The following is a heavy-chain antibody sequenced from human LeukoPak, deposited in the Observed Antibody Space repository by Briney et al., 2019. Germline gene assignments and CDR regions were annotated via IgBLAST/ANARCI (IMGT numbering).Heavy chain of an antibody. CDR3: AMFSRDGYNPFDY. J-gene: IGHJ4*02. CDR2: IYSGGST. D-gene: IGHD5-24*01. V-gene: IGHV3-53*01. CDR1: GFTVSSNY. Sequence: GGSLRLSCAASGFTVSSNYMSWVRQAPGKGLEWVSVIYSGGSTYYADSVKGRFTISRDNSKNTLYLQMNSLRAEDTAVYYCAMFSRDGYNPFDYWGREPWSPSPQ.